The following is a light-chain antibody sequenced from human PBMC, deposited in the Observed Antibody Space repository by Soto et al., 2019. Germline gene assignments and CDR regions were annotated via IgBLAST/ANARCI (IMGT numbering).Light chain of an antibody. Sequence: QTVVTQEPSLTVSPGGTVTLTCASSTGAVTSGYYPNWFQQKPGQAPRPLVYSISNKHSWTPARFSGYLLVDKAALTLSDVQPEDEAEYSCLLYYDGAQVFGGGTKLTVL. J-gene: IGLJ3*02. CDR2: SIS. CDR1: TGAVTSGYY. V-gene: IGLV7-43*01. CDR3: LLYYDGAQV.